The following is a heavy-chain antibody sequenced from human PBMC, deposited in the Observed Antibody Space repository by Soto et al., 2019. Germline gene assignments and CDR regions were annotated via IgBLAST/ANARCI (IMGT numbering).Heavy chain of an antibody. D-gene: IGHD6-13*01. CDR3: ARALREQQLEPLSRYYYYYYYMDV. J-gene: IGHJ6*03. Sequence: PSETLSLTCAVYGGSFSGYYWSWIRQPPGKGLEWIGEINHSGSTNYNPSLKSRVTISVDTSKNQFSLKLSSVTAADTAVYYCARALREQQLEPLSRYYYYYYYMDVWGKGTTVTVSS. V-gene: IGHV4-34*01. CDR1: GGSFSGYY. CDR2: INHSGST.